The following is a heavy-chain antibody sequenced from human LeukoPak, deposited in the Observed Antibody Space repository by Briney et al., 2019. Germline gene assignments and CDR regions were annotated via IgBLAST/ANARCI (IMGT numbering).Heavy chain of an antibody. D-gene: IGHD4-17*01. Sequence: SGGSLRLSCAASGFTFSSYAMHWVRQAPGKGLEWVAVISYDGSNKYYADSVKGRFTISRDNSKNTLYLQMNSLRAEDTAVYYCARVYGDADYGMDVWGQGTTVTVSS. CDR2: ISYDGSNK. CDR1: GFTFSSYA. CDR3: ARVYGDADYGMDV. V-gene: IGHV3-30-3*01. J-gene: IGHJ6*02.